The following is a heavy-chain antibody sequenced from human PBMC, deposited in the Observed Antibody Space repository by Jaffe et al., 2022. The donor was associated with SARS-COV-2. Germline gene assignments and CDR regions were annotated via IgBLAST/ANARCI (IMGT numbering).Heavy chain of an antibody. J-gene: IGHJ4*02. CDR2: IRNKADSYAT. V-gene: IGHV3-73*02. CDR1: GFTFSGSA. Sequence: EVQLVESGGGLVQPGGSLKLSCAASGFTFSGSAVHWARQASGKGLEWVGRIRNKADSYATAYAASVKGRFTISRDDSKNTAYLQMNSLKTEDTAVYYCTCSGSGSVSPDYWGQGTLVTVSS. CDR3: TCSGSGSVSPDY. D-gene: IGHD2-15*01.